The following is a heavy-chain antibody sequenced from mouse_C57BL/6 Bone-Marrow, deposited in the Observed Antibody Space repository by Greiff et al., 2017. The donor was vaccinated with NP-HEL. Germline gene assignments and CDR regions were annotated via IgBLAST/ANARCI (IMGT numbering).Heavy chain of an antibody. CDR3: TRIYYYGSSCYYAMDY. D-gene: IGHD1-1*01. CDR2: IYPGHSDT. CDR1: GYTFTSYW. J-gene: IGHJ4*01. V-gene: IGHV1-5*01. Sequence: EVQLQESGTVLARPGASVKMSCKTSGYTFTSYWMHWVKQRPGQGLEWIGAIYPGHSDTSYNQKFKGKAKLTAVTSASTAYMELSSLTNEDSAVYYCTRIYYYGSSCYYAMDYWGQGTSVTVSS.